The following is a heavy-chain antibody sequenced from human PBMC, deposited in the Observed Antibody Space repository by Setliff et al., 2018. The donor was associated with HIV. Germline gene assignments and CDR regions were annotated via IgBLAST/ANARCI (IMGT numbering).Heavy chain of an antibody. CDR1: GFTFSSYG. J-gene: IGHJ4*02. V-gene: IGHV3-30*02. Sequence: PGGSLRLSCAASGFTFSSYGMHWVRQAPGKGLEWVAFIRYDGSSKYYADSVKGRFTISRDQSKNTLYLQMTRLRTEDTSMYYCAKDPQQWLATGEYYFDYWGQGTLVTVS. CDR3: AKDPQQWLATGEYYFDY. CDR2: IRYDGSSK. D-gene: IGHD6-19*01.